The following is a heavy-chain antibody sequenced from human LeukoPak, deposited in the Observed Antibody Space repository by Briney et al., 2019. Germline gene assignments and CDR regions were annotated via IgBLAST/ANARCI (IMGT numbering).Heavy chain of an antibody. D-gene: IGHD3-10*01. Sequence: SETLSLTCAVYGGSFSGYYWGWIRQPPGKGLEWIGSIHFSGSTYYSPSLTSRVTISVDTSKNQFSLKLSSVTGADTAVYYCARHQKLLWFGESLYFDSWGQGTLVTVSS. CDR2: IHFSGST. V-gene: IGHV4-39*01. CDR1: GGSFSGYY. J-gene: IGHJ4*02. CDR3: ARHQKLLWFGESLYFDS.